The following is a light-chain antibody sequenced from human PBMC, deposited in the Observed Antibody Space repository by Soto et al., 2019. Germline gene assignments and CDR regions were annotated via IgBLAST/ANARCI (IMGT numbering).Light chain of an antibody. CDR3: SSYAGGIKWV. J-gene: IGLJ3*02. V-gene: IGLV2-8*01. Sequence: QSALTQPPSASGSPGQSVAISCTGTSSDVGGYNFVSWYQQHPGKAPKFMIYEVTKRPSGVPDRFSGSKSGNTASLTVSGLQAEDEADYYCSSYAGGIKWVFGGATKVTVL. CDR2: EVT. CDR1: SSDVGGYNF.